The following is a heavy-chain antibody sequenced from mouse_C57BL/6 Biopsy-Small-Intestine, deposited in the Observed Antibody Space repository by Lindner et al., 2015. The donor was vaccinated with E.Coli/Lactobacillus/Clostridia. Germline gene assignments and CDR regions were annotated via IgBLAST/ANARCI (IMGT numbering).Heavy chain of an antibody. J-gene: IGHJ2*01. CDR2: IRSKSNNYAT. CDR3: VRQGGRVDY. D-gene: IGHD3-3*01. Sequence: VQLQESGGGLVQPKGSLKLSCAASGFSFNTYAMNWVRQAPGKGLEWVARIRSKSNNYATYYADSVKDRFTISRDDSESMLYLQMNNLKTEDTAMYYCVRQGGRVDYWGQGTTLTVSS. CDR1: GFSFNTYA. V-gene: IGHV10-1*01.